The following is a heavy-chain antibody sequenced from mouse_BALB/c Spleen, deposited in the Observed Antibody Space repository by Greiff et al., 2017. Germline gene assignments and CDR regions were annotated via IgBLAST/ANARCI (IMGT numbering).Heavy chain of an antibody. CDR3: ARDRPPYAMDY. J-gene: IGHJ4*01. CDR2: INPYNDGT. Sequence: EVQLQESGPELVKPGASVKMSCKASGYTFTSYVMHWVKQKPGQGLEWIGYINPYNDGTKYNEKFKGKATLTVDTSSSTAYVDLSSLTSEDSAVYYCARDRPPYAMDYWGQGTSVTVSS. CDR1: GYTFTSYV. V-gene: IGHV1-14*01.